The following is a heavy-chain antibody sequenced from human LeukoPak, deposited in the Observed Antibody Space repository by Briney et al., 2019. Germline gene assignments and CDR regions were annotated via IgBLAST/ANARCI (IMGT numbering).Heavy chain of an antibody. V-gene: IGHV4-34*01. J-gene: IGHJ4*02. CDR1: GGSFSGYY. Sequence: PSETLSLTCAVYGGSFSGYYWSWIRQPPGKGLEWIGEINHSGSTNYNPSLKSRVTISVDTSKNQFSLKLSSVTAADTAVYYCAGSEMAPAYFDYWGQGTLVTVSS. CDR2: INHSGST. D-gene: IGHD5-24*01. CDR3: AGSEMAPAYFDY.